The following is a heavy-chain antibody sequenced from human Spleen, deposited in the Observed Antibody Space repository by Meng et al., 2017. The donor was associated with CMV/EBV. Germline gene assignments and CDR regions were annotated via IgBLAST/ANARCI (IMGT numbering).Heavy chain of an antibody. D-gene: IGHD3-3*01. CDR3: TRGKRDFWSGFIPDWFDP. V-gene: IGHV1-8*02. J-gene: IGHJ5*02. CDR1: GYNFITYE. CDR2: MNPNSGNT. Sequence: ASVKVSCKASGYNFITYEINWVRQATGQGLEWMGWMNPNSGNTGYAQKFQGRVTITRDTSISTSYMELSSLRSEDTAVYYCTRGKRDFWSGFIPDWFDPWGQGTRVTVSS.